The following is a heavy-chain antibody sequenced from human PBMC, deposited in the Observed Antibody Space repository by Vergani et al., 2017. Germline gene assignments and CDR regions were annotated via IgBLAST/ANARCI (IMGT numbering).Heavy chain of an antibody. CDR2: ISGDGGST. J-gene: IGHJ4*02. V-gene: IGHV3-43*02. CDR1: GFTFDDYA. CDR3: AQGAWSFDY. Sequence: EVQLVESGGGVVQPGGSLRLSCAASGFTFDDYAMHWVRQAPGKGLEWVSLISGDGGSTYYADSVKGRFTISRDNSKNSLYLQMNSLRAEDTAVYYCAQGAWSFDYWGQGTLVTVSS. D-gene: IGHD2-15*01.